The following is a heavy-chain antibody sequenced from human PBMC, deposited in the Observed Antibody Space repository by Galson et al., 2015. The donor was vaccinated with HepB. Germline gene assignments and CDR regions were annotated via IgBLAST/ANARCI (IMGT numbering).Heavy chain of an antibody. CDR1: GFTFSGSA. CDR2: IRSNANSYAT. Sequence: SLRLSCAASGFTFSGSAMHWVRQASGKGLEWVGRIRSNANSYATAYAASVKGRFTISRDDSKSTAYLQMNSLKTEDTAVYYCTRRRYSYGYYFDVWGKGTTVTVSS. V-gene: IGHV3-73*01. CDR3: TRRRYSYGYYFDV. D-gene: IGHD5-18*01. J-gene: IGHJ6*04.